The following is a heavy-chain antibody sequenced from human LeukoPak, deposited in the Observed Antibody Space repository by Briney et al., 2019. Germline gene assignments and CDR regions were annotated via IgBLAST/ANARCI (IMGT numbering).Heavy chain of an antibody. V-gene: IGHV4-34*01. Sequence: SETLSLTCAVYGGSFSGYYWTWIRQTPEKGLEWIGEMNPSGSTNYNPSLKSRVTISVDTSKNQFSLELSFVTAAGTAVYYCARVMTTATTWAFDVWGQGTMVAVFS. D-gene: IGHD4-17*01. CDR1: GGSFSGYY. CDR2: MNPSGST. J-gene: IGHJ3*01. CDR3: ARVMTTATTWAFDV.